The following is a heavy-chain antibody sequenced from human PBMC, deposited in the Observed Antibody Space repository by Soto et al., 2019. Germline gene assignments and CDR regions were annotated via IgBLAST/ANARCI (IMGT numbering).Heavy chain of an antibody. D-gene: IGHD2-21*01. J-gene: IGHJ6*03. CDR3: ARESHIAYYMDV. V-gene: IGHV3-64*01. CDR1: GFTFSSYA. CDR2: ISSNGGST. Sequence: GGSLILSCAASGFTFSSYAMHWVRQAPGKGLEYVSAISSNGGSTYYANSVKGRFTISRDNSKNTLYLQMGSLRAEDMAVYYCARESHIAYYMDVWGKGTTVTVSS.